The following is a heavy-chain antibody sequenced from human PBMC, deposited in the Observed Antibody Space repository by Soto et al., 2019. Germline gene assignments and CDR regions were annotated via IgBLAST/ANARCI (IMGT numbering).Heavy chain of an antibody. CDR3: SDWRAGGPVNLDH. J-gene: IGHJ4*02. V-gene: IGHV3-23*01. D-gene: IGHD2-15*01. Sequence: EVQILESGGDLVQPGGSLRLSCVVSGLSLNNYAIAWVRHAPGKGLEFVSTIDVLDGEWYSDSVRGRLAISRDVSRNTVYPQMSSLRVEDTAIYFCSDWRAGGPVNLDHWGPGTRVTVSS. CDR1: GLSLNNYA. CDR2: IDVLDGE.